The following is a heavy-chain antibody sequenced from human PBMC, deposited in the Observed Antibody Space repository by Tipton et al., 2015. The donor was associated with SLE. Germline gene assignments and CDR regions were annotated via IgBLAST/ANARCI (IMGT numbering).Heavy chain of an antibody. CDR3: ALDRGGSPNGMDV. CDR1: GDSISSSSYY. CDR2: IYYTGST. J-gene: IGHJ6*02. Sequence: TLSLTCTVSGDSISSSSYYWAWIRQPPGKGLEWIGSIYYTGSTYYNPSLKSRVTISVDTSKNQASLKLSSVTAADTAVYYCALDRGGSPNGMDVWGQGTTVTVSS. V-gene: IGHV4-39*01. D-gene: IGHD2-15*01.